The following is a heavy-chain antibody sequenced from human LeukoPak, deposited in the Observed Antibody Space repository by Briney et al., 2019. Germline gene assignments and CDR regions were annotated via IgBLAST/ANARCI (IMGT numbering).Heavy chain of an antibody. Sequence: GGSLRLSCAASGFTFSSYSMNWVRQAPGKGLEWVSGISWNSGSIGYADSVKGRFTISRDNAKNSLYLQMNSLRAEDTALYYCAKAFGGSYYGGVDYWGQGTLVTVSS. J-gene: IGHJ4*02. V-gene: IGHV3-9*01. CDR2: ISWNSGSI. D-gene: IGHD1-26*01. CDR1: GFTFSSYS. CDR3: AKAFGGSYYGGVDY.